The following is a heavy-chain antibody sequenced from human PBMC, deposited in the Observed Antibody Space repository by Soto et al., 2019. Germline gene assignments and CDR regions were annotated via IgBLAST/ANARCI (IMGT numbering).Heavy chain of an antibody. CDR2: IYPGDSDT. V-gene: IGHV5-51*01. J-gene: IGHJ4*02. D-gene: IGHD5-12*01. CDR1: GYSFTSCW. CDR3: ARPVTEGMATLYFDY. Sequence: GESLKISWKGSGYSFTSCWIGWVRQMPGKGLEWMGIIYPGDSDTRYSPSLQGQVTISAGKSISTAYLQWSSLKASDTAMYYCARPVTEGMATLYFDYWGQGTLVTVSS.